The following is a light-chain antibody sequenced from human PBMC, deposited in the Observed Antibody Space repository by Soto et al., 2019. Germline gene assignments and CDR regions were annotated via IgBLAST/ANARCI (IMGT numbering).Light chain of an antibody. CDR3: QQDGRSPWT. CDR2: GAS. CDR1: QTVNNNY. V-gene: IGKV3-20*01. Sequence: DLTQSPGTVYFSPVNLVTRSFRSSQTVNNNYLAWYQQKPGQAPRLLIYGASSRATGIPDRFSGSGSGTDFTLTISRLEPEDFAVYYCQQDGRSPWTFGQGTKVEIK. J-gene: IGKJ1*01.